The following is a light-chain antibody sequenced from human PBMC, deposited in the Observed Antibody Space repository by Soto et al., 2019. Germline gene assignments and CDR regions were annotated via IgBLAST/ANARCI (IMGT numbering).Light chain of an antibody. CDR2: EVS. CDR1: SSDVGGYNY. V-gene: IGLV2-14*01. CDR3: SSYTTSSTLAWV. Sequence: QSALTQPASVSGSPGQSITISCTGTSSDVGGYNYVSWYQQYPGKAPKLMIYEVSNRPSGVSNRFSGSKSGNTASLTISGLQAEDEADYYCSSYTTSSTLAWVFGGGTKVTVL. J-gene: IGLJ3*02.